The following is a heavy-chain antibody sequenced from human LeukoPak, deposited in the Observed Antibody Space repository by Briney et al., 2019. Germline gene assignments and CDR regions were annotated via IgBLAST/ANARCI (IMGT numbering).Heavy chain of an antibody. D-gene: IGHD3-3*01. Sequence: PGGSLRLSCAASGFTVSSKYMSWVRQALGKGLEWVSVIYSGGSTYYADSVKGRFTISRDNSKNTLYLQMNSLRAEDTAVYYCASGHPAVFFDYWGQGTLVTVSS. CDR1: GFTVSSKY. V-gene: IGHV3-66*01. J-gene: IGHJ4*02. CDR3: ASGHPAVFFDY. CDR2: IYSGGST.